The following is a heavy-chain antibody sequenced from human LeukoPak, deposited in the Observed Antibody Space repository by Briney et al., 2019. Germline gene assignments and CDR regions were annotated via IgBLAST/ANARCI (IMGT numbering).Heavy chain of an antibody. D-gene: IGHD4-17*01. CDR1: GSIFRTYS. CDR3: ARSRDYGDPNWFDP. CDR2: VSSGSSVT. J-gene: IGHJ5*02. Sequence: GGSLRLSCAASGSIFRTYSLNWVRQAPGKGLEWVSHVSSGSSVTFYADSVKGRFAISRDNDKNSLYLQMNSLRAEDTAVYYCARSRDYGDPNWFDPWGQGTLVTVSS. V-gene: IGHV3-48*01.